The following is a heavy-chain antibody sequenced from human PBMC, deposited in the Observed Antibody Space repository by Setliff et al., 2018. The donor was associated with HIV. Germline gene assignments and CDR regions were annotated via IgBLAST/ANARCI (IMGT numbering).Heavy chain of an antibody. CDR1: GFTFSTYW. D-gene: IGHD6-19*01. CDR2: IKQDGSEE. J-gene: IGHJ4*02. Sequence: PGGSLRLSCAAPGFTFSTYWLIWVRQAPGKGLEWVAKIKQDGSEEYYVDAVKGRFTISRDNAKNSVYLQMNSLGVEDTARYYCTKDHLSGWASDCWGQGTLVTVSS. CDR3: TKDHLSGWASDC. V-gene: IGHV3-7*01.